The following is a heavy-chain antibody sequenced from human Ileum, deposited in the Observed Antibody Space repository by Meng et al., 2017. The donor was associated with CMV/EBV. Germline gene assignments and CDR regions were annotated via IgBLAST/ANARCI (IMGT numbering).Heavy chain of an antibody. CDR1: GFTFNSYA. J-gene: IGHJ4*02. CDR2: ISSSGGRT. D-gene: IGHD5-18*01. CDR3: AKDMLGLYGFDC. Sequence: CAASGFTFNSYARSWVRQAPGKGLEWVSGISSSGGRTYYADSVQGRFTISRDDSKTTLYLQMNSLRVEDTAVYYCAKDMLGLYGFDCWGQGTLVTVSS. V-gene: IGHV3-23*01.